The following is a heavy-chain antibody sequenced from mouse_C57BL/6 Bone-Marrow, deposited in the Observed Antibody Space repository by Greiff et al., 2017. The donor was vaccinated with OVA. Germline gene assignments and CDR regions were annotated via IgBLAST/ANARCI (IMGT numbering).Heavy chain of an antibody. Sequence: QVQLQQSGPGLVQPSQSLSITCTVSGFSLTSYGVHWVRQSPGKGLEWLGVLWSGGSTDYNAAFISRLSNSKDNSKSQVFFKMNSLQADDTAIYYCALKGYFDVWGTGTTVTVSS. CDR1: GFSLTSYG. J-gene: IGHJ1*03. V-gene: IGHV2-2*01. CDR2: LWSGGST. CDR3: ALKGYFDV.